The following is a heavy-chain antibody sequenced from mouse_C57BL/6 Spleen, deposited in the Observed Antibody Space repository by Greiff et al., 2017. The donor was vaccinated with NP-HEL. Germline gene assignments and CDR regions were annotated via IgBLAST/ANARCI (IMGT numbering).Heavy chain of an antibody. V-gene: IGHV10-1*01. CDR3: GRRSGNPYWYFDV. J-gene: IGHJ1*03. CDR2: IRSKSNNYAT. CDR1: GFSFTTYA. Sequence: EVKLLESGGGLVQPKGSLKLSCAASGFSFTTYAMNWVRQAPGKGLEWVARIRSKSNNYATYYADSVKDRFTISRDDSESMLYLQMNNLKTEDTAMYYCGRRSGNPYWYFDVWGTGTTVTVSS. D-gene: IGHD1-3*01.